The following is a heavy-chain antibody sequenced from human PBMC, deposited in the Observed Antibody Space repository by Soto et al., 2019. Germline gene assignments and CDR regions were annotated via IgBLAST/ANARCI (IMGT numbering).Heavy chain of an antibody. CDR2: VWYDGSNR. Sequence: PWGSLRLSCAASGCTFSSDGLHWVRKAPGKGLESVSVVWYDGSNRYYADSLKGRFTISRDNSKNTLYLQMNSSIAADDAVYYCARDLDTAKVPDYWGQGALVTVSS. J-gene: IGHJ4*02. V-gene: IGHV3-33*01. D-gene: IGHD5-18*01. CDR3: ARDLDTAKVPDY. CDR1: GCTFSSDG.